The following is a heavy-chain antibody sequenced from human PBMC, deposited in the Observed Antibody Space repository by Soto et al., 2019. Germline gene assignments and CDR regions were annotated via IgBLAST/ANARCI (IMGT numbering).Heavy chain of an antibody. CDR1: GGTFSSYA. J-gene: IGHJ5*02. Sequence: GASVKVSCKSSGGTFSSYAISWVRQAPGQGLEWMGGIIPIFGTANYAQKFQGRVTITADESTSTAYMELSSLRSEDTAVYYCARPLGVPGGWFDPWGQGTLVTVSS. V-gene: IGHV1-69*13. CDR2: IIPIFGTA. CDR3: ARPLGVPGGWFDP. D-gene: IGHD3-10*01.